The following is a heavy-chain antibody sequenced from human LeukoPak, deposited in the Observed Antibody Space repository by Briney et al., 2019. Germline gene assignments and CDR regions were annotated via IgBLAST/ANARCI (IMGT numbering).Heavy chain of an antibody. V-gene: IGHV3-30*02. J-gene: IGHJ3*02. CDR1: GFTFSSYG. Sequence: GGSLRLSCAASGFTFSSYGMHWVRQAPGKGLEWVAFIRYDGSNKYYADSVKGRFTISRDNSKNTLYLQMNSLRAEDTAVYYCAKDPMYYDFSGSGAFDIWGQGTMVTVSS. CDR2: IRYDGSNK. D-gene: IGHD3-3*01. CDR3: AKDPMYYDFSGSGAFDI.